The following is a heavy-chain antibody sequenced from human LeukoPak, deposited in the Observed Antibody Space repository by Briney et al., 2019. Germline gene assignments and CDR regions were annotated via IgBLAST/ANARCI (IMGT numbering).Heavy chain of an antibody. CDR2: IYTSGNT. Sequence: SETLSLTCTVSGDSISNFYWSWIRQPAGKGLEWIGRIYTSGNTHYNPSLKSRVTISVDTSKNQFSLKLSSVTAADTAVYYCARDGLNTMVRGKIHYKYMDVWGKGTTVSISS. J-gene: IGHJ6*03. CDR1: GDSISNFY. D-gene: IGHD3-10*01. V-gene: IGHV4-4*07. CDR3: ARDGLNTMVRGKIHYKYMDV.